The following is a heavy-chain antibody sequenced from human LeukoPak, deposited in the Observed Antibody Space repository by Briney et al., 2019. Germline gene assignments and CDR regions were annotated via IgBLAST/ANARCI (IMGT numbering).Heavy chain of an antibody. V-gene: IGHV4-59*12. J-gene: IGHJ4*02. CDR3: ARGPSNSSSPFDY. CDR2: IYYSGST. D-gene: IGHD1-26*01. CDR1: GGSISSYY. Sequence: SETLSLTCTVSGGSISSYYWSWIRQPPGKGLEWIGYIYYSGSTNYNPSLKSRATISVDTSKNQFSLKLSSVTAADTAVYYCARGPSNSSSPFDYWGQGTLVTVSS.